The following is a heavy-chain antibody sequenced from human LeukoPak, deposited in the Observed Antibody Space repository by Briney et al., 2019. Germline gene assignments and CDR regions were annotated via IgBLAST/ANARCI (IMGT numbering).Heavy chain of an antibody. CDR3: ARTQLSQRLAVAGFDY. CDR2: IYYSGST. D-gene: IGHD6-19*01. Sequence: PSETLSLTCTVSGGCISSYYWSWIRQPPGKGLEWIGYIYYSGSTNYNTSLKSRVTISVDTSKNQFSLKLSSVTAADTAVYYCARTQLSQRLAVAGFDYWGQGTLVTVSS. V-gene: IGHV4-59*01. CDR1: GGCISSYY. J-gene: IGHJ4*02.